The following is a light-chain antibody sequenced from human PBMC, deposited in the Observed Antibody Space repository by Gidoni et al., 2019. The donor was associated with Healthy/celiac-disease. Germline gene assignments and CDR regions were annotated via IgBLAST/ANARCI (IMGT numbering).Light chain of an antibody. CDR1: QSVSSSY. CDR2: GAS. Sequence: EIVLTQSPGTLSLSPGERATLSCRASQSVSSSYLAWYQQKPGQAPRRLIYGASSRATGIPDRFRGSGSGTDFTLTISRLEPEDFAVYYCQQYGSSPQTFGGGTKVEIK. CDR3: QQYGSSPQT. J-gene: IGKJ4*01. V-gene: IGKV3-20*01.